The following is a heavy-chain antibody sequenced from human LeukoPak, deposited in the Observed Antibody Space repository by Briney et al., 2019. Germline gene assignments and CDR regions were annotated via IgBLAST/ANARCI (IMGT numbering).Heavy chain of an antibody. CDR1: GFTFSSYS. V-gene: IGHV3-21*01. D-gene: IGHD4-23*01. CDR2: ITSSSSYI. Sequence: GGSLRLSCAASGFTFSSYSMNWVRQAPGKGLEWVSSITSSSSYIYYADSVKGRFTISRDNAKNPLYLQMNSLRAEDTAVYYCARDGDYGGNPDYWGQGTLVTVSS. CDR3: ARDGDYGGNPDY. J-gene: IGHJ4*02.